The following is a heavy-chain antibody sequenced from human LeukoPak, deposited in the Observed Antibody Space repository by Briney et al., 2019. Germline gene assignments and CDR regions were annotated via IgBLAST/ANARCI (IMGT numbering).Heavy chain of an antibody. CDR3: ASGRRGVAGYYYMDV. Sequence: GGSLRLSRAASGFTFSSYWMHWVRQAPGKGLVWVSRINSDGSSTSYADSVKGRFTISRDNAKNTLYLQMNSLRAEDTAVYYCASGRRGVAGYYYMDVWGKGTTVTVSS. D-gene: IGHD2-8*02. CDR1: GFTFSSYW. V-gene: IGHV3-74*01. CDR2: INSDGSST. J-gene: IGHJ6*03.